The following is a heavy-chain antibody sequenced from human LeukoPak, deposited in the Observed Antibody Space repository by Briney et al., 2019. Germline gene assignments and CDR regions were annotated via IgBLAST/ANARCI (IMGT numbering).Heavy chain of an antibody. CDR3: AKVVYTAMVTSLYFDY. CDR1: GFTFSSYA. CDR2: IRGSGGST. Sequence: PVGSLRLSCAASGFTFSSYAMSWVRQAPGKGLEWVSAIRGSGGSTYYADSVKGRFTISRDNSKNTLYLQMNSLRAEDTAVYYCAKVVYTAMVTSLYFDYWGQGTLVSVSS. J-gene: IGHJ4*02. D-gene: IGHD5-18*01. V-gene: IGHV3-23*01.